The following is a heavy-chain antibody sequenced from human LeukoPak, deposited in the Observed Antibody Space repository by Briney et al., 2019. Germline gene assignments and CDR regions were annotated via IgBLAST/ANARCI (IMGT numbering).Heavy chain of an antibody. CDR3: AKVVRGVLLTGAFDI. Sequence: PGGSLRLSCAASGFTFSSYAMSWVRQAPGKGLEWVSAISGSGGSTYYADSVNGRFTISRDNSKNTLYLQMNSLRAEDTAVYYCAKVVRGVLLTGAFDIWGQGTMVTVSS. D-gene: IGHD3-10*01. CDR2: ISGSGGST. CDR1: GFTFSSYA. J-gene: IGHJ3*02. V-gene: IGHV3-23*01.